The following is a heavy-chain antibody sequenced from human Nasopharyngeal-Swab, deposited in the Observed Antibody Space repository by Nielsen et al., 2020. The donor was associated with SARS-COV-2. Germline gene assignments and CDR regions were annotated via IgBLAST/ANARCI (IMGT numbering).Heavy chain of an antibody. CDR3: ARFGPGYSSGWYGNDY. CDR1: GFTFTSSA. V-gene: IGHV1-8*02. Sequence: ASVKVSCKASGFTFTSSAVQWVRQARGQRLEWIGWMNPNSGNTGYAQKFQGRVTMTRNTSISTAYMELSSLRSEDTAVYYCARFGPGYSSGWYGNDYWGQGTLVTVSS. J-gene: IGHJ4*02. D-gene: IGHD6-19*01. CDR2: MNPNSGNT.